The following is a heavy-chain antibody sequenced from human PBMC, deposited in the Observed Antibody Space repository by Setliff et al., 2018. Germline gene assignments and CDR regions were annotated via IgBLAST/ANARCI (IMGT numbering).Heavy chain of an antibody. D-gene: IGHD3-3*01. V-gene: IGHV4-39*01. J-gene: IGHJ4*02. CDR3: ARHFYPPDFFAH. Sequence: PSETLSLTCSASGVDVIERLYYWSWVRQSPGKGLEWIGTRYYTGTTFYNPSLESRVAVSLDASEKKCSLNLRSVTTADTAVYYCARHFYPPDFFAHWGQGLLVTVSS. CDR1: GVDVIERLYY. CDR2: RYYTGTT.